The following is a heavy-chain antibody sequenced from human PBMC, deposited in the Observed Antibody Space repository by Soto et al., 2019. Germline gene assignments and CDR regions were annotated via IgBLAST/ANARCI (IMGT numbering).Heavy chain of an antibody. Sequence: EVQLLESGGGLVQPGGSLRLSCAASGCTFGNYAFSWIRQAPRKGLEWVSVISGGGDATYYPDSVKGRFTTSRDNSKNTVYLQMNSLRAEDTAVYYCAKKSLGSITLPALYYFDYWGQGTLVTVSS. V-gene: IGHV3-23*01. CDR3: AKKSLGSITLPALYYFDY. CDR1: GCTFGNYA. CDR2: ISGGGDAT. D-gene: IGHD7-27*01. J-gene: IGHJ4*02.